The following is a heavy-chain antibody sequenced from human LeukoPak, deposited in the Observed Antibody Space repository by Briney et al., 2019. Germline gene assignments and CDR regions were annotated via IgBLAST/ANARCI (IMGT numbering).Heavy chain of an antibody. V-gene: IGHV4-59*01. CDR2: IYYSGST. D-gene: IGHD5-12*01. J-gene: IGHJ3*02. CDR1: GGSFSGYY. CDR3: ARDGYGGYDYVRDAFDI. Sequence: SETLSLTCAVYGGSFSGYYWSWIRQPPGKGLEWIGYIYYSGSTNYNPSLKSRVTISVDTSKNQFSLKLSSVTAADTAVYYCARDGYGGYDYVRDAFDIWGQGTMVTVSS.